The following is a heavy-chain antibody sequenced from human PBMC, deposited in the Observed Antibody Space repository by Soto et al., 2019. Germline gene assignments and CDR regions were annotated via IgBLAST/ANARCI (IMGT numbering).Heavy chain of an antibody. V-gene: IGHV4-34*01. CDR3: ARVPTYYQDSIGYQPFHP. J-gene: IGHJ5*02. D-gene: IGHD3-22*01. CDR2: INDSGNT. CDR1: GGSFRGYF. Sequence: QLQLQQWDAGLLKPSETLSLTCAVSGGSFRGYFWSWIRQSPAKGLEWIGEINDSGNTYYNPSFKSRLTISVDTSTSQISLRLTSVTAADSAVYYCARVPTYYQDSIGYQPFHPWGQGTLVTVSS.